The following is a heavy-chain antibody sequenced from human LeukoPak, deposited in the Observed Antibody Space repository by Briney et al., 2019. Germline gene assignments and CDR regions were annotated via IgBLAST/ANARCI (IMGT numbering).Heavy chain of an antibody. D-gene: IGHD4-17*01. CDR2: ISASGGST. CDR1: RFTFSSYS. Sequence: GGSLRLSCAASRFTFSSYSMSWVRQAPGKGLEWVSTISASGGSTDYADFVKGRFTLSRDNSKSTLYVQMNSLRAEDTAEYYCAKHLGDHYFYGMDVWGQGTTVTVSS. CDR3: AKHLGDHYFYGMDV. V-gene: IGHV3-23*01. J-gene: IGHJ6*02.